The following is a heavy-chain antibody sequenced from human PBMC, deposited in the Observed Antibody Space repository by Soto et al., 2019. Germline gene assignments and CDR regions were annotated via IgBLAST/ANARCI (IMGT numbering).Heavy chain of an antibody. CDR3: ARDPLSSGSGLDPFDY. CDR2: IIPIFGTA. Sequence: QVQLVQSGAEVKKPGSSVKVSCKASGGTFSSYAISWVRQAPGQGLEWMGGIIPIFGTANYAQKFQGRVTITADEATSTAYMELSSLRSEDTAVYYCARDPLSSGSGLDPFDYWGQGTLVTVSS. J-gene: IGHJ4*02. V-gene: IGHV1-69*01. D-gene: IGHD6-19*01. CDR1: GGTFSSYA.